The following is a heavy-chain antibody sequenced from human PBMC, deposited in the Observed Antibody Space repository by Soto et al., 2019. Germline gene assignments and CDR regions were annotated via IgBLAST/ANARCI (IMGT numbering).Heavy chain of an antibody. V-gene: IGHV1-69*13. D-gene: IGHD3-16*01. CDR2: IVPFFKGI. CDR3: ARDVSVNYYDGTYYYYAMDV. CDR1: GGTFSSHS. J-gene: IGHJ6*02. Sequence: SVKVSCKASGGTFSSHSINWVRQAPGQGLEWMGGIVPFFKGIHYAQKLQGRVTITADDSTSTAYMDLSNLRSEDTAVYYCARDVSVNYYDGTYYYYAMDVWGQGTTVTVSS.